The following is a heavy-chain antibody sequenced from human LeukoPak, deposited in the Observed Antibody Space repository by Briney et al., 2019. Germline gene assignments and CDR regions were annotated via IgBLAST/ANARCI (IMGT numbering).Heavy chain of an antibody. CDR1: GYTLTELS. J-gene: IGHJ4*02. CDR2: FDPEDGET. CDR3: ATTGTRDIVVVPAARGSLDY. V-gene: IGHV1-24*01. D-gene: IGHD2-2*01. Sequence: ASVKVSCKVSGYTLTELSMHWVRQAPGKGLEWMGGFDPEDGETIYAQKFQGRVTMTEDTSTDTAYMELSSLRSEDTAVYYCATTGTRDIVVVPAARGSLDYWGQGTLVTVSS.